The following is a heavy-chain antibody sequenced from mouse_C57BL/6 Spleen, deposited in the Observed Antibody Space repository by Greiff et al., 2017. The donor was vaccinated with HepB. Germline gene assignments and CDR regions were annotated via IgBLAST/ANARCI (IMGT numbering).Heavy chain of an antibody. CDR3: ARARNWDDAMDY. CDR1: GFTFSDYY. CDR2: INYDGSST. D-gene: IGHD4-1*01. Sequence: DVTLVASEGGLVQPGSSIQLSCTASGFTFSDYYMAFVLQFPEPGLEWVANINYDGSSTYYLDSLKSRFIISRDNAKNILYLQISSLKSEDTATYYCARARNWDDAMDYWGQGTSVTVSS. V-gene: IGHV5-16*01. J-gene: IGHJ4*01.